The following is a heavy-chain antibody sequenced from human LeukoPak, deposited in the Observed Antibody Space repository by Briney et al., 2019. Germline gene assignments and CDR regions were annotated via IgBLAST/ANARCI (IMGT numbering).Heavy chain of an antibody. CDR2: ISYTGTYI. J-gene: IGHJ4*02. V-gene: IGHV3-21*04. D-gene: IGHD1-26*01. CDR1: AFSLNGYN. CDR3: VRDRGTYRPIDY. Sequence: GGSLRLSCAASAFSLNGYNMNWVRQAPGKGLEWVSSISYTGTYIYYADSVKGRFTISRDNAKNSLYLQMNSLRAEDTAIYYCVRDRGTYRPIDYWGQGTLVTVSS.